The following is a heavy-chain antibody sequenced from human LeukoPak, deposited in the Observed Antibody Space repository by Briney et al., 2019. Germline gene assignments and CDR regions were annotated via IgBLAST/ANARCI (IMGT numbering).Heavy chain of an antibody. V-gene: IGHV4-59*11. D-gene: IGHD4-23*01. CDR2: IYYSGST. Sequence: SETLSLTCTVSGGSISSHYWSWIRQPPGKGLEWIGYIYYSGSTNYNPSLKSRVTISVDTSKNQFSLKLSSVTAADTAVYYCARASRPQLLNCGGNSGEFDYWGQGTLVTVSS. J-gene: IGHJ4*02. CDR1: GGSISSHY. CDR3: ARASRPQLLNCGGNSGEFDY.